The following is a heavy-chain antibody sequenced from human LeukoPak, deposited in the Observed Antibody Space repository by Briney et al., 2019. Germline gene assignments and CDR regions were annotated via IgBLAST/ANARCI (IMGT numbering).Heavy chain of an antibody. D-gene: IGHD3-10*01. CDR1: GYTFTSYD. CDR3: ATLGSGSSPIIDFDY. J-gene: IGHJ4*02. CDR2: IDPSGGST. V-gene: IGHV1-46*01. Sequence: ASVKVSCKASGYTFTSYDINWVRQAPGQGLEWMGIIDPSGGSTNYAQKFQGRITMTRDTSTSTVYMELSSLRSEDTAIYYCATLGSGSSPIIDFDYWGQGTLVTVSS.